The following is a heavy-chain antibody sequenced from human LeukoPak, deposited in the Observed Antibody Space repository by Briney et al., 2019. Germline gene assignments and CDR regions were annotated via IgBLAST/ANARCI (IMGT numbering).Heavy chain of an antibody. J-gene: IGHJ5*02. CDR3: ARGMAEAYDYNWFDP. Sequence: SETLSLTCTVSGGSVSNYYWSWVRQPAGKGLEWIGRIYGSGTTRYNPSLQSRVTMSVDVSKNQFSLKLTSMTAADTAVYFCARGMAEAYDYNWFDPWGQGILVTVSS. CDR1: GGSVSNYY. CDR2: IYGSGTT. D-gene: IGHD5-12*01. V-gene: IGHV4-4*07.